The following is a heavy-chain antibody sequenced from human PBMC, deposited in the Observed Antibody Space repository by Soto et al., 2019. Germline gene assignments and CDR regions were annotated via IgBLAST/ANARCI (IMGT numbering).Heavy chain of an antibody. Sequence: SETLSLTCTVSGGSISSSSYYWGWIRQPPGKGLEWIGSIYYSGSTYYNPSLKSRVTISVDTSKNQFSLKLSSVTAADTAVYYCARRFGYGDEYYFDYWGQGTLVTVSS. J-gene: IGHJ4*02. CDR2: IYYSGST. CDR1: GGSISSSSYY. V-gene: IGHV4-39*01. D-gene: IGHD4-17*01. CDR3: ARRFGYGDEYYFDY.